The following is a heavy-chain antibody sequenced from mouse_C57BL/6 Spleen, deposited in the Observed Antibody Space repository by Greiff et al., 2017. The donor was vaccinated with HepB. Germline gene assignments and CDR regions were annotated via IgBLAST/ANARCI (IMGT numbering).Heavy chain of an antibody. Sequence: QVQLQQPGAELVRPGSSVKLSCKASGYTFTSYWMHWVKQRPIQGLEWIGNIDPSDSETHYNQKFKDKATLTVDKSSSTAYMQLSSLTSEDSAVYYCARKEAQAQAMDYWGQGTSVTVSS. CDR3: ARKEAQAQAMDY. V-gene: IGHV1-52*01. J-gene: IGHJ4*01. CDR2: IDPSDSET. D-gene: IGHD3-2*02. CDR1: GYTFTSYW.